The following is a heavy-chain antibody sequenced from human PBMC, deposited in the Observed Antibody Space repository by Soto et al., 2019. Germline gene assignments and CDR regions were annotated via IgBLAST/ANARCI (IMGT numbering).Heavy chain of an antibody. D-gene: IGHD2-15*01. J-gene: IGHJ4*02. V-gene: IGHV3-21*01. CDR1: GFTFSSYS. CDR3: AREYCSGGSCYSNGFDY. Sequence: EVQLVESGGGLVKPGGSLRLSCAASGFTFSSYSMNWVRQAPGKGLEWVSSISSSSSYIYYADSVKGRFTISRDNAKNSLYLQMNSLRADDTAVYYCAREYCSGGSCYSNGFDYWGQGTLVTVSS. CDR2: ISSSSSYI.